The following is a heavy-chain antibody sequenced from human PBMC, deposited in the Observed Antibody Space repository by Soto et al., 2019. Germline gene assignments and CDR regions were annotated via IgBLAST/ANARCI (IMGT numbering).Heavy chain of an antibody. CDR3: AREFTQYSSSGGTWFDP. CDR2: INPNSGGT. D-gene: IGHD6-13*01. V-gene: IGHV1-2*02. Sequence: ASVKVSCKASGYTFTGYYMHWVRQAPGQGLEWMGWINPNSGGTNYAQKFQGRVTMTRDTSISTAYMELSRLRSDDTAVYYCAREFTQYSSSGGTWFDPWGQGTLVTVSS. J-gene: IGHJ5*02. CDR1: GYTFTGYY.